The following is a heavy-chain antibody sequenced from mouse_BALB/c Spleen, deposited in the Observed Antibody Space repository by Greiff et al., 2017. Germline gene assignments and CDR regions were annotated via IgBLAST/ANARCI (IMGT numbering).Heavy chain of an antibody. CDR2: ILPGSGST. CDR1: GYTFSSYW. V-gene: IGHV1-9*01. Sequence: QVQLKQSGAELMKPGASVKISCKATGYTFSSYWIEWVKQRPGHGLEWIGEILPGSGSTNYNEKFKGKATFTADTSSNTAYMQLSSLTSEDSAVYYCAREGITTVVAPDYWGQGTTLTVSS. CDR3: AREGITTVVAPDY. D-gene: IGHD1-1*01. J-gene: IGHJ2*01.